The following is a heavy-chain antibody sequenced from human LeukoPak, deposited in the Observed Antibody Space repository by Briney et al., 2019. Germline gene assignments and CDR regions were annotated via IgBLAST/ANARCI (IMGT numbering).Heavy chain of an antibody. Sequence: GGSLRLSCAASRFTFSSYAMSWVRQAPGKGLGWVSAISGSDGSTYYADSVKGRFTISRDNSKNMLYLQMNSLRAEDTAVYYCAKYLGINGYFDYWGQGTLVTVSS. J-gene: IGHJ4*02. D-gene: IGHD3-22*01. CDR2: ISGSDGST. V-gene: IGHV3-23*01. CDR1: RFTFSSYA. CDR3: AKYLGINGYFDY.